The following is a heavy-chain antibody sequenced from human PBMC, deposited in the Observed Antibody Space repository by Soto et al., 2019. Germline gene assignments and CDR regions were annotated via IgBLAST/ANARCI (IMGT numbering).Heavy chain of an antibody. J-gene: IGHJ6*02. CDR2: IYYSGST. CDR1: CGTISSVGYY. D-gene: IGHD4-4*01. V-gene: IGHV4-31*03. CDR3: ARDVFGNYDWGSYYYYGMDV. Sequence: SGTLSLLCTVSCGTISSVGYYWSVIPQQPGEGPVWIGYIYYSGSTYYNPSLKSRVTISVDTSKNQFSLKLSSVTAADTAVYYCARDVFGNYDWGSYYYYGMDVWGQGTTVTVSS.